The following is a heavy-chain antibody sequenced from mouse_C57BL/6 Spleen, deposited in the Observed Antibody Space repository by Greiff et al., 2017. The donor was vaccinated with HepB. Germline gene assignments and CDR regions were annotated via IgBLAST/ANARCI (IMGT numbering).Heavy chain of an antibody. CDR2: ISYDGSN. CDR3: GRVRRSGSFDY. CDR1: GYSITSGYY. J-gene: IGHJ2*01. D-gene: IGHD2-13*01. Sequence: EVQLQEPGPGLVKPSQSLSFTCSASGYSITSGYYWYWIRQSPGNNLEWMGYISYDGSNNYNPSFKNRTSITRDTSKNQFFLKLNSVTTEDTATYYCGRVRRSGSFDYWGQGTTLTISS. V-gene: IGHV3-6*01.